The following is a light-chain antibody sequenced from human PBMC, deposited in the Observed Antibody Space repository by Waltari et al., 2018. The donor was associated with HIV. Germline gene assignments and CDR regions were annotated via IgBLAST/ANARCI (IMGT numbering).Light chain of an antibody. CDR1: ALGNKD. J-gene: IGLJ2*01. Sequence: SYELAQPPSVSVSPGQPAIISCSGDALGNKDACWYQQKPGQSPVLVIFQSKSRPSGFPERFAGSNSGNTANLTISGAQAVDEADYYCQAWDSNTAVVGGGTKLTVL. CDR2: QSK. V-gene: IGLV3-1*01. CDR3: QAWDSNTAV.